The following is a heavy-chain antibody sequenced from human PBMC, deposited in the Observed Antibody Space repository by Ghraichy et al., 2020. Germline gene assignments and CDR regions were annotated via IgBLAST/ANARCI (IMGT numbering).Heavy chain of an antibody. D-gene: IGHD3-22*01. CDR1: GFTFSDYY. CDR3: ARDPGYYDSSGYYSYGMDV. CDR2: ITSSGSYM. J-gene: IGHJ6*02. V-gene: IGHV3-11*01. Sequence: GGSLRLSCAASGFTFSDYYMTWIRQAPGKGLEWVSYITSSGSYMNYADPVKGRFTISRDNAKNSLFLKMNSLGAEDRAVYYCARDPGYYDSSGYYSYGMDVWGQGTTVTVSS.